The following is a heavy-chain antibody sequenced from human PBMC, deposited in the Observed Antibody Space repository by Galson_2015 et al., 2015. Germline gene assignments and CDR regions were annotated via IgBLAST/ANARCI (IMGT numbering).Heavy chain of an antibody. Sequence: SVKVSCKASGYTFTSYYMHWVRQAPGQGREWMGIINPSGGSTSYAQKFQGRVTMTRDTSTSTVYMELSSLRSEDTAVYYCAREAYCSGGSCFKGNWFDPWGQGTLVTVSS. CDR1: GYTFTSYY. CDR2: INPSGGST. V-gene: IGHV1-46*01. CDR3: AREAYCSGGSCFKGNWFDP. J-gene: IGHJ5*02. D-gene: IGHD2-15*01.